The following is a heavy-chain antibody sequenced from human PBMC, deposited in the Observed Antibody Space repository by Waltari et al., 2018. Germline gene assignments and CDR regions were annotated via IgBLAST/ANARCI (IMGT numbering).Heavy chain of an antibody. V-gene: IGHV1-2*02. CDR1: GYTFTDYH. J-gene: IGHJ5*02. CDR3: ARDPGPIVGAPDL. CDR2: LSPKKGAS. D-gene: IGHD1-26*01. Sequence: QEQLVQSGSEVKKPGASVSVSCQASGYTFTDYHLHWFRQTPKQPFEWSGWLSPKKGASNSAANLLGRVTMSRGTAINTVYLDLSGLRSDDTAVYFCARDPGPIVGAPDLWGQGTQVTVFS.